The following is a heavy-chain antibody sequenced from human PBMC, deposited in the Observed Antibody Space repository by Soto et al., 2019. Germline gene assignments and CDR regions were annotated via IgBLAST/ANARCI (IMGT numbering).Heavy chain of an antibody. CDR3: ARGSGGSSWVAFDI. J-gene: IGHJ3*02. CDR2: IYYSGCT. D-gene: IGHD2-15*01. CDR1: GGSISSYY. Sequence: SETLSLTCTVSGGSISSYYWSWIRQPPGKGLEWIGYIYYSGCTHYTPSLKSRVTISVDTSKNQFSLKLSSVTAADTAVYYCARGSGGSSWVAFDIWGEGTMVTVSS. V-gene: IGHV4-59*01.